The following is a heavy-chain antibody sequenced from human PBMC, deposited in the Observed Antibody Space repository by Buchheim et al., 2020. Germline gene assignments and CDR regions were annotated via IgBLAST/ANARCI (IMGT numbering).Heavy chain of an antibody. J-gene: IGHJ4*02. CDR1: GYTFNSYD. CDR2: INPNSGNR. V-gene: IGHV1-8*01. D-gene: IGHD3/OR15-3a*01. CDR3: ARVDWGPVRFDY. Sequence: QVQLVQSGAEVRKPGASVKVSCKASGYTFNSYDINWVRQAPGQGLEWMGWINPNSGNRGYSQKFQGRVTMTKNTSISTAYMELSSLRSEDTAVYYCARVDWGPVRFDYWGQGTL.